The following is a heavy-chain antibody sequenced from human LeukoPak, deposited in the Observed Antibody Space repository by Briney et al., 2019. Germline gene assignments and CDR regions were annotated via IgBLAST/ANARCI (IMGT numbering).Heavy chain of an antibody. CDR2: IDPRDPYS. CDR3: AREGTYYYDDSGYYPFDY. V-gene: IGHV5-10-1*01. Sequence: GESLRISCKGSGYYFNNYWISWVRQMPGKGLEWMGRIDPRDPYSNYSPSFQGHVTISADRSISTAYLQWSSLKASDTAMYFCAREGTYYYDDSGYYPFDYWGQGTLVTVSS. CDR1: GYYFNNYW. D-gene: IGHD3-22*01. J-gene: IGHJ4*02.